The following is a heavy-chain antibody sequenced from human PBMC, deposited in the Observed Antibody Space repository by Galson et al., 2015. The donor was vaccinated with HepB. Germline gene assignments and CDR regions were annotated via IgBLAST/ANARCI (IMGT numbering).Heavy chain of an antibody. CDR3: AKDFPELTDWNYLNN. CDR2: ISWDGGST. D-gene: IGHD3/OR15-3a*01. V-gene: IGHV3-43*01. CDR1: GFTFDDYT. Sequence: SLRLSCAASGFTFDDYTMHWVRQAPGKGLEWVSLISWDGGSTYYADSVKGRFTISRDNSKNSLYLQMNSLRTEDTALYYCAKDFPELTDWNYLNNWGQGTLVTVSS. J-gene: IGHJ4*02.